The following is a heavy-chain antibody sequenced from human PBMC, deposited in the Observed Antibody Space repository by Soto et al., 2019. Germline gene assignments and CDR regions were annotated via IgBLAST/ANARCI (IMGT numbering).Heavy chain of an antibody. Sequence: GESLKISCKGSGYSFTSYWISWVCQMPGKGLEWMGRIDPSDSYTNYSPSFQGHVTISADKSISTAYLQWSSLKASDTAMYYCARGLNWNYGAYYCYYGMDVWGQGTTVTVSS. J-gene: IGHJ6*02. CDR2: IDPSDSYT. CDR3: ARGLNWNYGAYYCYYGMDV. CDR1: GYSFTSYW. V-gene: IGHV5-10-1*01. D-gene: IGHD1-7*01.